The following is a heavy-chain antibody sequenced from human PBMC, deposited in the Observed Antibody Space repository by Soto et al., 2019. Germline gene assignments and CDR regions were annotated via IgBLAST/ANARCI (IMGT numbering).Heavy chain of an antibody. V-gene: IGHV1-18*01. CDR1: GYIFVNYG. Sequence: QVQLVQSGDEVRKPGSSVKVSCKASGYIFVNYGIAWVRQAPGQGLEWMGWISPYSGNTQYASKGQGRLTMTTDTSTSTAYMDPGSLTSDDTAVYYCPMVDNYVTPTPQNVGGQGTTVTVSS. CDR3: PMVDNYVTPTPQNV. D-gene: IGHD3-16*01. J-gene: IGHJ6*02. CDR2: ISPYSGNT.